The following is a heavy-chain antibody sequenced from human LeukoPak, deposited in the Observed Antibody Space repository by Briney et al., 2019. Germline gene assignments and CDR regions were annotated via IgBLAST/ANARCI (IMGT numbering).Heavy chain of an antibody. CDR3: ARGSYFWSGLSSYYYYMDV. J-gene: IGHJ6*03. Sequence: GGSLRLSCAASGFTVSSNYMSWVRQAPGKGLEWVSVIYSGGSTYYADSVKGRFTISRDNSKNTLYLQMNSLRSEDTAVYYCARGSYFWSGLSSYYYYMDVWGKGTTVTVS. V-gene: IGHV3-53*05. CDR2: IYSGGST. CDR1: GFTVSSNY. D-gene: IGHD3-3*01.